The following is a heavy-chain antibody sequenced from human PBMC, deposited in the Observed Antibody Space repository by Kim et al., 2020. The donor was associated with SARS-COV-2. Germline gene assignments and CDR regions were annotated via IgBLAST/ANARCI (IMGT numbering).Heavy chain of an antibody. D-gene: IGHD3-9*01. CDR3: ARVTYREDHFDPMVSAFDI. Sequence: SETLSLTCTVSGGSISSYYCSWIRQPPGKGLEWIGYIYYSGSTNYNPSLKSRVTISVDTSKNQFSLKLSSVTAADTAVYYCARVTYREDHFDPMVSAFDIWGQGTMVTVSS. V-gene: IGHV4-59*13. CDR1: GGSISSYY. CDR2: IYYSGST. J-gene: IGHJ3*02.